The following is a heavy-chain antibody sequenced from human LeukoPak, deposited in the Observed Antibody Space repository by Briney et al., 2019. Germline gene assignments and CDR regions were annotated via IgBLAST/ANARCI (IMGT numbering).Heavy chain of an antibody. CDR3: ARITYCGGDCYAPIAPDFDY. V-gene: IGHV3-7*01. CDR1: GFTFSSYW. D-gene: IGHD2-21*02. Sequence: PGGSLRLSCAASGFTFSSYWMSWVRQAPGKGLEWVANIKQDGSEKYYVDSVKGRFTISRDNAKNSPYLQMNSLRAEDTAVYYCARITYCGGDCYAPIAPDFDYWGQGTLVTVSS. CDR2: IKQDGSEK. J-gene: IGHJ4*02.